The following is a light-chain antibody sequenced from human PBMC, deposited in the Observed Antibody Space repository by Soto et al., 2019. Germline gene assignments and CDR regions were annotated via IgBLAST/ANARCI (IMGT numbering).Light chain of an antibody. CDR3: QQTFKTPHT. V-gene: IGKV1-39*01. CDR1: QTVSSY. CDR2: SAS. J-gene: IGKJ2*01. Sequence: DIQMTQSPTSLSASVGDTVTISCRASQTVSSYLNWYQQQPGKAPKLLIYSASTLQTGVPSRFSGSGLVTDYTLTISSLQPADFATYYCQQTFKTPHTFGQGTKVDI.